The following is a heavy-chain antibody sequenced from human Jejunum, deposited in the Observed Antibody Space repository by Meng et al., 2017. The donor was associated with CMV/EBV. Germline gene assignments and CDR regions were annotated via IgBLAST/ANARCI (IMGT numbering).Heavy chain of an antibody. J-gene: IGHJ4*02. D-gene: IGHD4-11*01. Sequence: AGFTFSNYWMSWVRQAPGKGLEWVANIKQDGSERYYVDSVKGRFTLSRDNAKNSLYLQMNSLRVDDTAVYYCVRYSNYEGVFDYWGQGTLVTVSS. CDR3: VRYSNYEGVFDY. CDR2: IKQDGSER. CDR1: GFTFSNYW. V-gene: IGHV3-7*01.